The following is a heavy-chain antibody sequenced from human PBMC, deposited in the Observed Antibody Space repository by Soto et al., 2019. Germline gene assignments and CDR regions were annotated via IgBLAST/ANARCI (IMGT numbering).Heavy chain of an antibody. J-gene: IGHJ4*02. CDR3: DRVQATISRGYYFDY. D-gene: IGHD5-12*01. CDR2: IYDSGST. Sequence: QVQLQESGPGLVKPSHTMSLTCTVSGASISSGDYYWSWIRQPPGKGLEWIGHIYDSGSTYYNPSLKSRLTTSVDTSNNQFSLMMSSVIAADTVVYYCDRVQATISRGYYFDYWGQGTPVTVSS. V-gene: IGHV4-30-4*01. CDR1: GASISSGDYY.